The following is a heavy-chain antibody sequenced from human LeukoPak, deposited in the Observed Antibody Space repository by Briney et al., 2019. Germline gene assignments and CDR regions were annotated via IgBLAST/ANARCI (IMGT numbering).Heavy chain of an antibody. CDR3: AKVAGGNPNRHYYYYYMDV. J-gene: IGHJ6*03. D-gene: IGHD4-23*01. CDR2: ISGSGGST. CDR1: GFTFSSYA. Sequence: GRSLRLSCAASGFTFSSYAMSWVRQAPGKGLEWVSAISGSGGSTYYADSVKGRFTISRDNSKNTLYLQMNSLRAEDTAVYYCAKVAGGNPNRHYYYYYMDVWGKGTTVTVSS. V-gene: IGHV3-23*01.